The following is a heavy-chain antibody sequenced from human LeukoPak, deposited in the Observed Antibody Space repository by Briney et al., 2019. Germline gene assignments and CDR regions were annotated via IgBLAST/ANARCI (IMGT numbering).Heavy chain of an antibody. CDR1: GYTFTGYY. J-gene: IGHJ4*02. CDR2: INPNSGDT. V-gene: IGHV1-2*02. Sequence: ASVKVSCTASGYTFTGYYMHWVRQAPGQGLEWMGWINPNSGDTNYAQKFQGRVTMTRDTSISTAYMELSRLRSDDTAVYYCARVRYRLAETYIDYWGQGTLVTVSS. CDR3: ARVRYRLAETYIDY. D-gene: IGHD3-16*01.